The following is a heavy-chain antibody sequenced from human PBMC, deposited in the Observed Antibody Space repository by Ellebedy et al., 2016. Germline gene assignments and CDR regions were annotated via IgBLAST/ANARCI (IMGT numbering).Heavy chain of an antibody. CDR2: ISWDSAVI. CDR3: AKGTMDYFYH. Sequence: GGSLRLXXAGSGFTFNDYALHWVRQAPGKGLEWVSGISWDSAVIGYGGSVKGRFTISKDSAKNYLNLQMNSLRPEDTAFYYCAKGTMDYFYHWGQGTLVTVSS. V-gene: IGHV3-9*01. D-gene: IGHD4/OR15-4a*01. J-gene: IGHJ4*02. CDR1: GFTFNDYA.